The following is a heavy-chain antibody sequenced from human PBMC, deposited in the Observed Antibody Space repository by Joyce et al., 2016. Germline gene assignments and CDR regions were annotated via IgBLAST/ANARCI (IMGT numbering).Heavy chain of an antibody. CDR1: GLPCSSHS. Sequence: EVKLVECGGGLVQRGGSLRLSRAVSGLPCSSHSINWIRQPQGELLECLSHVTDTSSVIYYAYSVKGRFTISRDNAKNSLYLPMTSLRDEDTAVYYCAASTGEYSRAWGAFDIWGQGTMVTVSS. D-gene: IGHD1-1*01. J-gene: IGHJ3*02. CDR2: VTDTSSVI. V-gene: IGHV3-48*02. CDR3: AASTGEYSRAWGAFDI.